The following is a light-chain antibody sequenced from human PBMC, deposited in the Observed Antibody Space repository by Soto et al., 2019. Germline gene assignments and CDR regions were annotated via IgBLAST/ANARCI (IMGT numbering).Light chain of an antibody. CDR3: QQRSNWPLT. Sequence: EIVLTQSPATLSLSPGERATLSCRASQSVSSLLAWYQQKPGQAPRLLIYDASSRATGIPTRFSGSGSGTDFTLTIISLEPEDFAGYYCQQRSNWPLTFGGGTKVEIK. V-gene: IGKV3-11*01. CDR1: QSVSSL. J-gene: IGKJ4*01. CDR2: DAS.